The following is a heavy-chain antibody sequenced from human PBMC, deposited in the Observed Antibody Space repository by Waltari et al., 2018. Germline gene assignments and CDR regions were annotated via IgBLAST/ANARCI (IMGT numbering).Heavy chain of an antibody. D-gene: IGHD3-22*01. CDR1: GLTFRNAW. CDR3: TTDLGDYHQSSGYPYFDY. V-gene: IGHV3-15*01. CDR2: IRSKADDGTT. Sequence: EVQLVESGGGLVNPGGSLRLSCAASGLTFRNAWVSWVRQAPGKGLEWVGRIRSKADDGTTDYAAPVKSRFSISRDDTTNMLYLHMNSLKTEDTAVYYCTTDLGDYHQSSGYPYFDYWGQGSLVTVSS. J-gene: IGHJ4*02.